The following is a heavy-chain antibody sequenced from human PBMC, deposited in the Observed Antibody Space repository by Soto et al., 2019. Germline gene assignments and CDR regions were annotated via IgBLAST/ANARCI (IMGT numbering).Heavy chain of an antibody. CDR2: ISGSGGDT. D-gene: IGHD3-22*01. CDR3: AKGLDNYNDHV. J-gene: IGHJ6*02. CDR1: GFALSRYV. Sequence: EVQLLESGGGLVQAGGPLRLFCAASGFALSRYVMTWVRQTPGKGLERVSHISGSGGDTYYADPGKGRFTISRDNSKNTLHLQMNSLRAEDTAVYYCAKGLDNYNDHVWGQGSTVTVSS. V-gene: IGHV3-23*01.